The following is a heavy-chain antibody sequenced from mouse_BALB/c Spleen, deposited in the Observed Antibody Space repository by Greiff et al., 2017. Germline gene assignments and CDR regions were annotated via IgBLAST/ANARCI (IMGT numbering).Heavy chain of an antibody. V-gene: IGHV1-15*01. D-gene: IGHD1-1*02. CDR3: TRWVDALAY. CDR1: GYTFTDYE. J-gene: IGHJ3*01. CDR2: IDPETGGT. Sequence: QVQLKESGAELVRPGASVTLSCKASGYTFTDYEMHWVKQTPVHGLEWIGAIDPETGGTAYNQKFKGKATLTADKSSSTAYMELRSLTSEDSAVYYCTRWVDALAYWGQGTLVTVSA.